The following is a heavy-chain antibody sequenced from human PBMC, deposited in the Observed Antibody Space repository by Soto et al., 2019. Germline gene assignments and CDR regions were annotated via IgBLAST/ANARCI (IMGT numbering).Heavy chain of an antibody. CDR2: INAGNGNT. CDR3: ARDREGYSSSWYYGYYYYYGMDV. V-gene: IGHV1-3*01. Sequence: ASVKVSCKASGYTFTSYAMHWVRQAPGQRLEWMGWINAGNGNTKYSQKFQGSVTITRDTSASTAYMELSSLRSEDTAVYYCARDREGYSSSWYYGYYYYYGMDVWGQGTTVTVSS. CDR1: GYTFTSYA. D-gene: IGHD6-13*01. J-gene: IGHJ6*02.